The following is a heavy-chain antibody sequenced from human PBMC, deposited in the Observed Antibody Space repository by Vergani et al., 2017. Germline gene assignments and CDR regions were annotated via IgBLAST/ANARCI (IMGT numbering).Heavy chain of an antibody. CDR2: ISSSSSYI. J-gene: IGHJ3*02. V-gene: IGHV3-21*01. D-gene: IGHD2-21*02. CDR1: GFTFSSYS. CDR3: ARGGDRVLGAFDI. Sequence: VQLVESGGGLVKPGGSLRLSCAASGFTFSSYSMNWVRQAPGKGLEWVSSISSSSSYIYYADSVKGRFTISRDNAKNSLYLQMNSLRAEDTAVYYCARGGDRVLGAFDIWGQGTMVTVSS.